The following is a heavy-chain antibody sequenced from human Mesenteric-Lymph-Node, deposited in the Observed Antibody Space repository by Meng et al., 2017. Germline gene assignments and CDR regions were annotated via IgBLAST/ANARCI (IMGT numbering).Heavy chain of an antibody. V-gene: IGHV1-2*06. CDR2: INPNSCGT. CDR3: AREPASMHFYYYGMDV. D-gene: IGHD2-2*01. CDR1: GYTFTGYY. Sequence: ASVKVSCKASGYTFTGYYMNWVRQAPGQGLEWMGRINPNSCGTNYAQKFQGRVTMTRDTSSSTAYMELSRLRSDDTAVYYCAREPASMHFYYYGMDVWGQGTTVTVSS. J-gene: IGHJ6*02.